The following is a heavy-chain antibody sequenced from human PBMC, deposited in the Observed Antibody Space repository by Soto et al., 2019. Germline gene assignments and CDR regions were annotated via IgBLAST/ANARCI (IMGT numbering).Heavy chain of an antibody. D-gene: IGHD6-13*01. CDR2: INHSGST. CDR3: ARGRLAAADY. Sequence: SETLSLTCAVYGGSFSGYYWSWIRQPPGKGLEWIGEINHSGSTNYNPSLKSRVTISVDTSKNQFSLKLSSVTAADTAVYYCARGRLAAADYWGQGTLVTVS. V-gene: IGHV4-34*01. CDR1: GGSFSGYY. J-gene: IGHJ4*02.